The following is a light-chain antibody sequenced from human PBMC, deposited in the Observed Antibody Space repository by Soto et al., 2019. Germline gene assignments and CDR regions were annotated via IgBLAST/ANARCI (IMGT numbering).Light chain of an antibody. CDR3: QQYGSSLTWT. CDR1: QSVTSNY. CDR2: AAS. J-gene: IGKJ1*01. V-gene: IGKV3-20*01. Sequence: EVVLTQSPGTVSLSPGERATLSCRASQSVTSNYLAWYQQKPGQAPRLLIYAASSRATGIPDRFSGSGSGTDFRLTITRLEPEDLAVYYCQQYGSSLTWTFGQGTKVEIK.